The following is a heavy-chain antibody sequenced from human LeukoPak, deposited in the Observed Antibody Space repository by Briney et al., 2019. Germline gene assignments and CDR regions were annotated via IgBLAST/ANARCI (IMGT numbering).Heavy chain of an antibody. CDR3: ARRFRD. D-gene: IGHD5-24*01. V-gene: IGHV3-48*03. J-gene: IGHJ4*02. Sequence: PGGSLRLSCVGSGLIFSGFEMNWVRQAPGKGLEWVSYIKDDGSLKTYADSVKGRFTISRDNSKNSLYLQMSSLRAEDTATYYCARRFRDWGRGILVTASA. CDR1: GLIFSGFE. CDR2: IKDDGSLK.